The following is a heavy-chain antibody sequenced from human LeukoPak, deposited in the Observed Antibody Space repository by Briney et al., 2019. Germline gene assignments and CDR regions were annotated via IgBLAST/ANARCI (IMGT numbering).Heavy chain of an antibody. CDR2: MHGSGYS. J-gene: IGHJ6*02. V-gene: IGHV4-4*07. CDR1: GDSSSSYY. Sequence: SETLSFTCSVSGDSSSSYYWSWIRQAAGKGLEWIGRMHGSGYSTYNPSLESRVSMSVDTSKNQLFLNLSSVTAADTAVYFCAKGRVGVPAAIHYYGMDVWGQGTKVTVSS. CDR3: AKGRVGVPAAIHYYGMDV. D-gene: IGHD2-2*01.